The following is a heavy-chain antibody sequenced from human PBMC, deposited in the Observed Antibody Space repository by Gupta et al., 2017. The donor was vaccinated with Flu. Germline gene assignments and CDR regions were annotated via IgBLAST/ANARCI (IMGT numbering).Heavy chain of an antibody. Sequence: QVQLVQSGAEVKKPGSSVKVSCKASGGTFSSYAISWVRQAPGQGLEWMGGIIPIFGTANYAQKFQGRVTITADESTSTAYMELSSLRSEDTAVYYCARSEWELLRQFDYYYYYGMDVWGQGTTVTVSS. CDR1: GGTFSSYA. D-gene: IGHD1-26*01. CDR2: IIPIFGTA. J-gene: IGHJ6*02. CDR3: ARSEWELLRQFDYYYYYGMDV. V-gene: IGHV1-69*01.